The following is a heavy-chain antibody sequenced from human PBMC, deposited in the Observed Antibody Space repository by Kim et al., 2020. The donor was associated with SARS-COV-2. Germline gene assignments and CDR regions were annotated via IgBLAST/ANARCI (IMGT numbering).Heavy chain of an antibody. Sequence: GGSLRLSCAASGFTVSSNYMSWVRQAPGKGLEWVSVIYSGGSTYYADSVKGRFTISRDNSKNTLYLQMNSLRAEDTAVYYCARGFMLGSPKRSVPGNAFDIWGQGTMVTVSS. CDR1: GFTVSSNY. D-gene: IGHD3-16*01. J-gene: IGHJ3*02. V-gene: IGHV3-53*01. CDR3: ARGFMLGSPKRSVPGNAFDI. CDR2: IYSGGST.